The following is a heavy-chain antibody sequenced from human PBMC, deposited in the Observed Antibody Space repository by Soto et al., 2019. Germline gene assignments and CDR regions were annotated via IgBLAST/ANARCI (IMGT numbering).Heavy chain of an antibody. CDR1: GGTFSSYA. J-gene: IGHJ6*02. CDR3: ARGPNYGDYVGDYYYGMDV. D-gene: IGHD4-17*01. V-gene: IGHV1-69*12. Sequence: QVQLVQSGAEVKKPGSSVKVSCKASGGTFSSYAISWVRQAPGQGLEWMGGIIPIFGTANYAQKFQGRVTITEDESTSTAYMALSSLRFEDTAVYYCARGPNYGDYVGDYYYGMDVWGQGTTVTVSS. CDR2: IIPIFGTA.